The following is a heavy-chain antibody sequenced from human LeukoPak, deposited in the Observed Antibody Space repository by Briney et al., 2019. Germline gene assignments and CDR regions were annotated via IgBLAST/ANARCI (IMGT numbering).Heavy chain of an antibody. V-gene: IGHV4-59*01. CDR1: GGSINGYY. D-gene: IGHD7-27*01. Sequence: PSETLSLTCTVSGGSINGYYWSWIRQSPGKGLEWIGYIYYNGRANYNPSLEGRVTISVDTSKNHFSLKVTSVTAADTAIYYCVRGSGNWGHFDYLGQGTLVIVSS. J-gene: IGHJ4*02. CDR2: IYYNGRA. CDR3: VRGSGNWGHFDY.